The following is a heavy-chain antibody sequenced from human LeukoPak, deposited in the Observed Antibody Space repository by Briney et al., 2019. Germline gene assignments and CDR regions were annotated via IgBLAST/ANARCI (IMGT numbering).Heavy chain of an antibody. J-gene: IGHJ4*02. CDR1: GGSFSGYY. CDR3: ARQPSPEGRPDMIVVVAADY. Sequence: SETLSLTCAVYGGSFSGYYWSWIRQPPGKGLEWIGSIYYSGSTYYNPSLKSRVTISVDTSKNQFSLKLSSVTAADTAVYYCARQPSPEGRPDMIVVVAADYWGQGTLVTVSS. V-gene: IGHV4-34*01. CDR2: IYYSGST. D-gene: IGHD3-22*01.